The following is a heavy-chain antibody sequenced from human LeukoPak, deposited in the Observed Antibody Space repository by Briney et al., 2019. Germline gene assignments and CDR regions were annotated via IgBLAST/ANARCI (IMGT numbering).Heavy chain of an antibody. J-gene: IGHJ3*02. Sequence: GGSLRLSCAASGFTFSSYAMSWVRQPPGKGLEWVSGISGSGGSTYYADSVKGRFTISRDNSKNTLYLQMNSLRAEDTAVYYCAKDLDCSVGSCLFIAFDIWGQGTMVTVSS. V-gene: IGHV3-23*01. D-gene: IGHD2-15*01. CDR2: ISGSGGST. CDR3: AKDLDCSVGSCLFIAFDI. CDR1: GFTFSSYA.